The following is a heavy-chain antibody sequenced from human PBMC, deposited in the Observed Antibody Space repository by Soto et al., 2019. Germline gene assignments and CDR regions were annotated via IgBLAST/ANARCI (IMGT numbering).Heavy chain of an antibody. CDR2: TYYRSQWFN. Sequence: SQTLSLTCAISGDSVSSNIVTWDWIRQSPSRGLEWLGRTYYRSQWFNDYAVSVKSRMTINADTSKNQFSLQLNYVTPEDSAVYYCARLIGTSWFVGWGQGTPVTVSS. J-gene: IGHJ4*02. CDR3: ARLIGTSWFVG. D-gene: IGHD6-13*01. CDR1: GDSVSSNIVT. V-gene: IGHV6-1*01.